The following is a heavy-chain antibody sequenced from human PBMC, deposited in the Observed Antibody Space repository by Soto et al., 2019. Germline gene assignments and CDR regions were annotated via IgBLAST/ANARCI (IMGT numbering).Heavy chain of an antibody. V-gene: IGHV1-69*06. J-gene: IGHJ4*01. D-gene: IGHD5-12*01. CDR2: IIPIFGTT. CDR1: GGIFSGYS. CDR3: ARDLGSGYDPGDY. Sequence: ASVKVSCKTSGGIFSGYSISWVRQAPGQGLEWMGGIIPIFGTTNYAQRFHGRVTITADKSTSTVYMELYSLKSEDTAVYYCARDLGSGYDPGDYWG.